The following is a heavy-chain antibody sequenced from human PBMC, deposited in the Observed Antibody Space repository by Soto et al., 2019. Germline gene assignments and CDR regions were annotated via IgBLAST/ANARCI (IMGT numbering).Heavy chain of an antibody. CDR1: GFTFSGSA. D-gene: IGHD6-13*01. V-gene: IGHV3-73*01. Sequence: GGSLRLSCAASGFTFSGSAMHWVRQASGKGLEWVGRIRSKANSYATAYAASVKGRFTISRDDSKNTAYLQMNSLKTEDTAVYYCTRLRSLAYSTLYGMDVWGQGTTVTVSS. CDR2: IRSKANSYAT. CDR3: TRLRSLAYSTLYGMDV. J-gene: IGHJ6*02.